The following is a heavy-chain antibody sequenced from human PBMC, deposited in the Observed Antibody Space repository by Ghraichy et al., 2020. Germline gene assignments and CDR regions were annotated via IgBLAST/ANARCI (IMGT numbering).Heavy chain of an antibody. CDR2: ILYSGST. CDR1: GGSISSHH. V-gene: IGHV4-59*11. J-gene: IGHJ4*02. D-gene: IGHD6-19*01. Sequence: SQTLLLTCTVSGGSISSHHWSWIRQPPGKGLEWIGYILYSGSTNYNPSLKSRVIISVDTSKNQFSLKLNSVTAVDTAVYYCARLVAVTGTSDYFDYWGQGTLVTVSS. CDR3: ARLVAVTGTSDYFDY.